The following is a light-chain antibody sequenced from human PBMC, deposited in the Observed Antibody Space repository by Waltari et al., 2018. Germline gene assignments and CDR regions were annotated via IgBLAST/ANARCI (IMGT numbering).Light chain of an antibody. J-gene: IGLJ3*02. CDR2: DVS. CDR3: SSYTSSSTL. Sequence: QSALTQPASVSGSPGQSITISCTGTSSDVGGYNYVSWYQQHPGKAPKRMIYDVSNRPSGVSNRFSGSKSGNTASLTISGLQAGDEADYYCSSYTSSSTLFGGGTKLTVL. V-gene: IGLV2-14*01. CDR1: SSDVGGYNY.